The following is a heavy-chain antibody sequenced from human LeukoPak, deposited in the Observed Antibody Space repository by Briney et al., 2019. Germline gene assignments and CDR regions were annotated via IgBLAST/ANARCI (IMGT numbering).Heavy chain of an antibody. V-gene: IGHV1-3*01. CDR1: GYTFTSYA. D-gene: IGHD1-7*01. CDR2: INAGNGN. CDR3: ARGTGTTGYDY. Sequence: ASVKVSCKASGYTFTSYAMHWVRQAPGQRLEWMGWINAGNGNTQKFQGRVTITRDTSASTAYMELSSLRSDDTAVYYCARGTGTTGYDYWGQGTLVTVSS. J-gene: IGHJ4*02.